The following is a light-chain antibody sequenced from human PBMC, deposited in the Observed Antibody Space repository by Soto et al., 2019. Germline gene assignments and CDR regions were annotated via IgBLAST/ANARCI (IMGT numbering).Light chain of an antibody. V-gene: IGLV2-8*01. CDR1: SSDVGGYNY. Sequence: QSALTQPPSASGSPGQSITISCTGTSSDVGGYNYVSWYQQHPGNAPKLIIHEVNKRPSGVPDRFSGSKSGNTASLTVTGLHAEDEADYYCSSYAGSNILIFGEGTKLTGL. CDR2: EVN. J-gene: IGLJ2*01. CDR3: SSYAGSNILI.